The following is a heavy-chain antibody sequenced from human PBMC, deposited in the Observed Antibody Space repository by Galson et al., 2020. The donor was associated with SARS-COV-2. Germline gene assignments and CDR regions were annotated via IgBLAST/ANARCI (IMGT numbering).Heavy chain of an antibody. CDR3: AKGDGALDY. Sequence: ASVKVSCAASGFTFSSNAMTWVRQAPGKGLEWVSSINDSGGSTFYTDSVKGRFTISRDNSKNMLYLQMNNLRAEDTAGYYCAKGDGALDYWGQGTLVTVSS. CDR2: INDSGGST. V-gene: IGHV3-23*01. CDR1: GFTFSSNA. J-gene: IGHJ4*02. D-gene: IGHD3-16*01.